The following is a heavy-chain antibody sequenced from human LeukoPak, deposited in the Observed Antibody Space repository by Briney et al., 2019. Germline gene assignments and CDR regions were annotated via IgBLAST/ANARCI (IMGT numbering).Heavy chain of an antibody. CDR3: ARVEYYDFWRGYEDYYYGMDV. CDR2: INPNSGGT. CDR1: GYTFTGYY. D-gene: IGHD3-3*01. Sequence: ASVKVSCTASGYTFTGYYMHWVRQAPGQGLEWMGWINPNSGGTNYAQKFQGRVTMTRDTSISTAYMELSRLRSDDTAVYYCARVEYYDFWRGYEDYYYGMDVWGQGTTVTVSS. V-gene: IGHV1-2*02. J-gene: IGHJ6*02.